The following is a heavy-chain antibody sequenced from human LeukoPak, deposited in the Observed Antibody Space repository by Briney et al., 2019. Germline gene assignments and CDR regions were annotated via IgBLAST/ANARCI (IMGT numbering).Heavy chain of an antibody. J-gene: IGHJ4*02. CDR1: GYTFTSLD. Sequence: GASVKLSCNASGYTFTSLDINWVRQATGHGLEWMGWMNPKSGYTGSAQQFQGRVTFTRSTAISTAYMERSSLRSEDTAVYYCVRVDGSPDFWGQGTLITVSS. CDR2: MNPKSGYT. D-gene: IGHD2-15*01. V-gene: IGHV1-8*03. CDR3: VRVDGSPDF.